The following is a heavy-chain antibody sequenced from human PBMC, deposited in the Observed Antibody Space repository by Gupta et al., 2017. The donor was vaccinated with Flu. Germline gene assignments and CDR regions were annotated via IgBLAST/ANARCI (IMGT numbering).Heavy chain of an antibody. CDR2: YDGSNK. D-gene: IGHD3-3*01. CDR3: XKXLYDFWXGYEVPDRYYMDV. V-gene: IGHV3-30*18. J-gene: IGHJ6*03. Sequence: YDGSNKYYADSVKGRFTISRDNSKNTLYLQMNSLRAEDTAVYYCXKXLYDFWXGYEVPDRYYMDVWGKGTTVTVSS.